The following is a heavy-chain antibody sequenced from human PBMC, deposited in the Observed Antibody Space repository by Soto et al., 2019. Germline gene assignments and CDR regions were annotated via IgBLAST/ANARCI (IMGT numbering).Heavy chain of an antibody. V-gene: IGHV4-59*08. Sequence: LSETLSLTCTVSGGSISSYYWSWIRQPPGKGLEWIGYIYYSGSTNYNPSLKSRVTISVDTSKNQFSLKLSSVTAADTAVYYCAGQPTAGSYYDLGSYYSYYAMDVWGQATTVTVSS. CDR1: GGSISSYY. J-gene: IGHJ6*02. D-gene: IGHD3-10*01. CDR3: AGQPTAGSYYDLGSYYSYYAMDV. CDR2: IYYSGST.